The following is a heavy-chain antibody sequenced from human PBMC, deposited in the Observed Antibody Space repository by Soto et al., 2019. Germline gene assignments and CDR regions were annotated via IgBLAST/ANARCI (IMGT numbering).Heavy chain of an antibody. CDR2: IWYDGSNK. V-gene: IGHV3-33*01. D-gene: IGHD2-21*01. CDR1: GFTFSSYG. Sequence: QVQLVESGGGVVQPGRSLRLSCAASGFTFSSYGMHWVRQAPGKGLEWVAVIWYDGSNKYYADSVKGRFAISRDNSKNTLYLQMNSLRAEDTAVYYCARDFERDYSDWGQGTLVTVSS. J-gene: IGHJ4*02. CDR3: ARDFERDYSD.